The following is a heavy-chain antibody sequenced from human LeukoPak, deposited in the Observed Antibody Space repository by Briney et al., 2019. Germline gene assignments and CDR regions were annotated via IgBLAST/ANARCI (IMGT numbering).Heavy chain of an antibody. V-gene: IGHV4-34*01. CDR3: ARGIHVRRYFDY. D-gene: IGHD3-9*01. J-gene: IGHJ4*02. Sequence: SETLSLTCAVYGGSFSGYYWSWIRQPPGKGLEWIGEINHSGSTNYNPSLKSRVTISVDTSKNQFSLKLSSVTAADTAVYYCARGIHVRRYFDYWGQGTLVTVSS. CDR2: INHSGST. CDR1: GGSFSGYY.